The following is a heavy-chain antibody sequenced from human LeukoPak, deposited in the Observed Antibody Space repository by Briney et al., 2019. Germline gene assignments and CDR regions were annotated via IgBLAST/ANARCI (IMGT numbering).Heavy chain of an antibody. V-gene: IGHV3-48*04. CDR3: AELGITMIGGV. CDR1: GFTFSGYS. D-gene: IGHD3-10*02. J-gene: IGHJ6*04. CDR2: ISSSGSTI. Sequence: GGSLRLSCAASGFTFSGYSMNWVRQAPGKGLEWVSFISSSGSTIYYADSVKGRFTISRDNAKNSLYLQMNSLRAEDTAVYYCAELGITMIGGVWGKGTTVTISS.